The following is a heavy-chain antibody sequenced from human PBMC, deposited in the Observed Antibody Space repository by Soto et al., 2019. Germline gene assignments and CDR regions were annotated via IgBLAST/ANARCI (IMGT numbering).Heavy chain of an antibody. J-gene: IGHJ4*02. Sequence: QLQLQESGPGLVKPSETLSLTCTVSGGSISSSSYYWGWIRQPPGKGLEWIGSIYYSGSTYYNPSLMSRVTISVDTSKNQFSLKLSSVTAADTAVYYCARHGPASGIFGVVIIRGFKTDYCDYWGQGTLVTVSS. CDR2: IYYSGST. V-gene: IGHV4-39*01. CDR3: ARHGPASGIFGVVIIRGFKTDYCDY. D-gene: IGHD3-3*01. CDR1: GGSISSSSYY.